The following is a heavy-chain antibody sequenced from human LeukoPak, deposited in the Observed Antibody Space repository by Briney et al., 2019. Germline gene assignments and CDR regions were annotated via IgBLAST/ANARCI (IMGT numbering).Heavy chain of an antibody. Sequence: GGSLRLSCAASGFTVSSNYMSWVRQAPGKGLEWVSVLYSGGNTYYADSVKGRFTISRDNSKNTLYLQMNSLRAEDTAVYYCARDNSYGGLHFDYWGQGTLVTVSS. J-gene: IGHJ4*02. CDR1: GFTVSSNY. CDR3: ARDNSYGGLHFDY. D-gene: IGHD4-23*01. V-gene: IGHV3-53*01. CDR2: LYSGGNT.